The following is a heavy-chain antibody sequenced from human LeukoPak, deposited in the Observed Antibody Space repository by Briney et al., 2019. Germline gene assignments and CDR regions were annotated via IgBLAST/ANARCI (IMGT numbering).Heavy chain of an antibody. V-gene: IGHV4-39*01. CDR2: IYYSGST. J-gene: IGHJ4*02. CDR1: GASTSSSDYY. Sequence: SETLSLTCTVSGASTSSSDYYWGWIRQPPGKGLEWIGSIYYSGSTHYNPSLKNRVTISVDTSKNQFSLKLSSVTAADTAVYYCARIVGTTDYFGYWGQGTLVTVSS. D-gene: IGHD1-26*01. CDR3: ARIVGTTDYFGY.